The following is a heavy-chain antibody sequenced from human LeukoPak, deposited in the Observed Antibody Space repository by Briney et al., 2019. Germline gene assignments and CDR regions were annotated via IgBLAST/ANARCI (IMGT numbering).Heavy chain of an antibody. Sequence: SETLSLTCAVYGGSFSGYYWSWIRQPPGKGLEWIGEINHSGSTNYNPSLKSRVPISVDTSKNQFSLKLSSVTAADTAVYYCARRIRRVVPAANNWFDPWGQGTLVTVSS. CDR3: ARRIRRVVPAANNWFDP. D-gene: IGHD2-2*01. V-gene: IGHV4-34*01. CDR2: INHSGST. J-gene: IGHJ5*02. CDR1: GGSFSGYY.